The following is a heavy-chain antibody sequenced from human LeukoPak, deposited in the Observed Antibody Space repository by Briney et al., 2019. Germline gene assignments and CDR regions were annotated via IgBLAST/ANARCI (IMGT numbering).Heavy chain of an antibody. D-gene: IGHD3-16*01. Sequence: GGSLRLSCAASGFTFSSYDMHWVRQATGKGLEWVSAIGTAGDTHYPGSVKGRFTISRENAKKSLYLQMNSLRAGDTAVHYCARGSGGAFDIWGQGTMVTVSS. V-gene: IGHV3-13*01. J-gene: IGHJ3*02. CDR2: IGTAGDT. CDR1: GFTFSSYD. CDR3: ARGSGGAFDI.